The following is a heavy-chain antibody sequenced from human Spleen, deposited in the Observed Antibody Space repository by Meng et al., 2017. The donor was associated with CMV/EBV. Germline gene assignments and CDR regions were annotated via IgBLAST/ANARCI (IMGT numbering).Heavy chain of an antibody. J-gene: IGHJ4*02. Sequence: GESLKISCAASGFTFSSYSMNWVRQAPGKGLEWVSSISSSSNYIYYADSVKGRFAISRDNAKNSLYLQMNSLRAEDTAVYYCAPIGGHEYRPFDYWGQGTLVTVS. CDR2: ISSSSNYI. CDR3: APIGGHEYRPFDY. D-gene: IGHD6-6*01. CDR1: GFTFSSYS. V-gene: IGHV3-21*01.